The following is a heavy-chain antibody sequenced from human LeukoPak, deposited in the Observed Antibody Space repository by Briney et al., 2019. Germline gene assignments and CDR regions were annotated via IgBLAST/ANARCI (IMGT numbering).Heavy chain of an antibody. CDR1: MWFFTPCY. V-gene: IGHV4-34*01. CDR3: EGRGFYDIPLDF. J-gene: IGHJ4*02. D-gene: IGHD3-9*01. Sequence: SETLSLPCAVHMWFFTPCYWIGLPHSPGKGREWIGEVTCSGSSNYNPSVRSRFTISVDQSQRQFSLNLNSVTVADTAIYYCEGRGFYDIPLDFWGQGTPVIVSS. CDR2: VTCSGSS.